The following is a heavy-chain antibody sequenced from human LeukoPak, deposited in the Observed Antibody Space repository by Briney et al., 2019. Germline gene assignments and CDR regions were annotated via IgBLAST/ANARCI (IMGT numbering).Heavy chain of an antibody. CDR1: GFPFSSYA. Sequence: GGSLRLSCAASGFPFSSYAMSWVRQAPGKGLEWVSAISGSGGSTYDAGSVKGRFTISRDNSKNALYLQMNSLRAEDTAVYYCAKDLAGLYYFDYWGQGTLVTVSS. V-gene: IGHV3-23*01. CDR3: AKDLAGLYYFDY. CDR2: ISGSGGST. J-gene: IGHJ4*02.